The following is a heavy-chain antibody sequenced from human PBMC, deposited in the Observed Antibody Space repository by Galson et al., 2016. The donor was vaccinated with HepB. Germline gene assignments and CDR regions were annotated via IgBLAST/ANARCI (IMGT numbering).Heavy chain of an antibody. D-gene: IGHD2-2*01. V-gene: IGHV3-30*14. J-gene: IGHJ4*02. Sequence: SLRLSCAASGFRFNTYAMYWVRQAPGKGLEWVAIISYDGNKKFYGDSVKGRFTISRDDSKYTLSLQMISLRPEDTAVYFCARVRYASLEVPGNPIDYWGQGALVTVSS. CDR2: ISYDGNKK. CDR1: GFRFNTYA. CDR3: ARVRYASLEVPGNPIDY.